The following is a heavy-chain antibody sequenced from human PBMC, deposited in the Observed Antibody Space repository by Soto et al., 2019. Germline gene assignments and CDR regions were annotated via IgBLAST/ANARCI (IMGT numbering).Heavy chain of an antibody. CDR2: IWYDGSNK. CDR3: ARARAYCTNGVCYDYYYYGMDV. D-gene: IGHD2-8*01. CDR1: EFTFSSYG. Sequence: QVQLVESGGGVVQPGRSLRLSCAASEFTFSSYGMHWVRQAPGKGLEWVAVIWYDGSNKYYADSVKGRFTISRDNSKNTLYLQMNSLRAEDTAVYYCARARAYCTNGVCYDYYYYGMDVWGQGTTVTVSS. V-gene: IGHV3-33*01. J-gene: IGHJ6*02.